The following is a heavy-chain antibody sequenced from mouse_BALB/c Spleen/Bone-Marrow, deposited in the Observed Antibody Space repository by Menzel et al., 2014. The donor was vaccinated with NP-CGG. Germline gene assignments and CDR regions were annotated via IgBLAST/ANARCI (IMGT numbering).Heavy chain of an antibody. D-gene: IGHD2-14*01. J-gene: IGHJ2*01. CDR1: GYTFTSYW. CDR3: TRYRYDADYFDY. V-gene: IGHV1S22*01. Sequence: SELVRPGASVKLSCKASGYTFTSYWMHWVKQRPGQGLEWIGNFYPGSGSTNYDEKFKRKATLTVDTSSSTAYMQLSSLTSEDSAVYYCTRYRYDADYFDYWGQGTTLTVSS. CDR2: FYPGSGST.